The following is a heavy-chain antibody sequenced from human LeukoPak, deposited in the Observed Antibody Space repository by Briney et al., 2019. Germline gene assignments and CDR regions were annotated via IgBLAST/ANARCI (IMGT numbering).Heavy chain of an antibody. Sequence: QAGGSLRLSCAASGFTFSSYWMSWVRQAPGKRLEWVANIKQDGSEKYYVDSVKGRFTISRDNAKNSLYLQMNSLRAEDTAVYYCAREYPKGGSYRFDPWGQGTLVTVSS. D-gene: IGHD1-26*01. V-gene: IGHV3-7*01. J-gene: IGHJ5*02. CDR3: AREYPKGGSYRFDP. CDR2: IKQDGSEK. CDR1: GFTFSSYW.